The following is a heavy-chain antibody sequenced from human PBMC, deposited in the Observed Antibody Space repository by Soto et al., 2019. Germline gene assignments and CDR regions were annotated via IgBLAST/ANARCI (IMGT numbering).Heavy chain of an antibody. V-gene: IGHV3-11*01. CDR1: GFTFSDYY. CDR2: ISSSGSTI. CDR3: ASDVGYYYYGMDV. Sequence: PWGSLRLSCAASGFTFSDYYMSWIRQAPGKGLEWVSYISSSGSTIYYADSVKGRFTISRDNAKNSLYLQMNSLRAEDTAVYYCASDVGYYYYGMDVWGQGTTVTVSS. J-gene: IGHJ6*02.